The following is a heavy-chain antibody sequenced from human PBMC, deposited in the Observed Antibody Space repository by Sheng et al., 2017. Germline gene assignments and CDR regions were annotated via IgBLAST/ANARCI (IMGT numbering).Heavy chain of an antibody. CDR2: INHSGST. CDR1: GGSFSGYY. D-gene: IGHD4-17*01. Sequence: QVQLQQWGAGLLKPSETLSLTCAVYGGSFSGYYWSWIRQPPGKGLEWIGEINHSGSTNYNPSLKSRVTISVDTSKNQFSLKLSSVTAADTAVYYCARSSFVPPDYGDYGGWLDFDYWGQGTLVTVSS. J-gene: IGHJ4*02. CDR3: ARSSFVPPDYGDYGGWLDFDY. V-gene: IGHV4-34*01.